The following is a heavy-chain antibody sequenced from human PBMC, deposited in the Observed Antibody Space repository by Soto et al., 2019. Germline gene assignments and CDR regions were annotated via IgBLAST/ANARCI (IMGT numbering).Heavy chain of an antibody. V-gene: IGHV3-11*06. D-gene: IGHD2-15*01. J-gene: IGHJ5*02. CDR3: VRGGGGGLFDP. CDR1: GXTFGDSY. CDR2: IIPGSRYH. Sequence: GSLRLSCAGSGXTFGDSYMSWIRQAPGKGLEWLSYIIPGSRYHAYAESVKGRFTISRQNARRSLFLQMTRLTPEDTAMYYCVRGGGGGLFDPWGQGTMGTVS.